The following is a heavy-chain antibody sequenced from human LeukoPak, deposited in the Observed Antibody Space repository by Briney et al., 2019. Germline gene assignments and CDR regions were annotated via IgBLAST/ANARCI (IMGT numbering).Heavy chain of an antibody. CDR1: GFIFSSYA. D-gene: IGHD3-22*01. CDR3: AKGLYSSSYPYYFDY. J-gene: IGHJ4*02. Sequence: PGGSLRLSCAACGFIFSSYAISWVRQAPGEGLEWVSAISGSGGNTYYTDSVKGRFTISRDNSKNTLYLQMNSLSPEDTAVYYCAKGLYSSSYPYYFDYWGQGTLVTVSS. CDR2: ISGSGGNT. V-gene: IGHV3-23*01.